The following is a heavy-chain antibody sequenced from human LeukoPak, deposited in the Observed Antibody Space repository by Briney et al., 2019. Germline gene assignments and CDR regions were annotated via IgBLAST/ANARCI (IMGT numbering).Heavy chain of an antibody. J-gene: IGHJ4*02. V-gene: IGHV3-23*01. CDR3: AKRTMSAFDS. CDR1: GXXXXTYA. Sequence: SGXXXXTYAMNWVRQAPGKGLEWLSGISGSGNGTYYADSVKGRFIISRDNSKNMVYLQMNSLTVEDAATYYCAKRTMSAFDSWGQGTLLIVSS. CDR2: ISGSGNGT.